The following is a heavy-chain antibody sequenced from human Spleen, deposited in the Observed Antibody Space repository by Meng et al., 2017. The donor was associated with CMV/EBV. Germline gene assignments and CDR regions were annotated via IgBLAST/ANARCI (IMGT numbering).Heavy chain of an antibody. V-gene: IGHV3-21*01. CDR2: ISSSSSYI. CDR1: FSSYS. D-gene: IGHD3-10*01. Sequence: FSSYSMNWDRQAPGKGLEWVSFISSSSSYIYYADSVKGRFTISRDNAKNLLYLHVNSLRAEDTAVYYCAREIPALADYYGSGGNFDYWGQGTLVTVSS. J-gene: IGHJ4*02. CDR3: AREIPALADYYGSGGNFDY.